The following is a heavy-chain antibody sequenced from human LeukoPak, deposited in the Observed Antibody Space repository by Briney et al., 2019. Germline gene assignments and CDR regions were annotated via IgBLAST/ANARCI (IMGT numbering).Heavy chain of an antibody. CDR3: ARTIPFDFWSGWNYYFDY. V-gene: IGHV4-4*07. D-gene: IGHD3-3*01. CDR1: GGSISSYY. Sequence: SETLSLTCTVSGGSISSYYWSWIRQPAGKGLEWIGRIYTSGSTYYNPSPKSRVTISVDTSKNQFSLKLSSVTAADTAVYYCARTIPFDFWSGWNYYFDYWGQGTLVTVSS. CDR2: IYTSGST. J-gene: IGHJ4*02.